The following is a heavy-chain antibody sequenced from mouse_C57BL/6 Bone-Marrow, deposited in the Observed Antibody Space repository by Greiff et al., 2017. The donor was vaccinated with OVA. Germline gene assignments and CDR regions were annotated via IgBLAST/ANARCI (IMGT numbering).Heavy chain of an antibody. V-gene: IGHV1-67*01. CDR2: ISTYYGDA. D-gene: IGHD3-2*02. J-gene: IGHJ3*01. Sequence: VQRVESGPELVRPGVSVKISCKGSGYTFTDYAMHWVKQSHAKSLEWIGVISTYYGDASYNQKFKDKATMTVDKSSSTAYMELARLTSEDSAVYYCARGQLRLRAWFAYWGQGTLVTVSA. CDR1: GYTFTDYA. CDR3: ARGQLRLRAWFAY.